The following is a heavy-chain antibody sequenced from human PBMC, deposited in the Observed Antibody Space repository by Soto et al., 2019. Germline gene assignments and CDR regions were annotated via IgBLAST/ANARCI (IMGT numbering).Heavy chain of an antibody. Sequence: SETLSLTCTVSGDSIGSSNWWTWVRHPPGKGLAWIWEIYHTGTTNYIPALKSRVTISVEKSKNQFSIRLNSLTAADTAVYYCAGRRDGSGSIDFWGQGILVPVSS. V-gene: IGHV4-4*02. D-gene: IGHD3-10*01. CDR1: GDSIGSSNW. CDR2: IYHTGTT. CDR3: AGRRDGSGSIDF. J-gene: IGHJ4*02.